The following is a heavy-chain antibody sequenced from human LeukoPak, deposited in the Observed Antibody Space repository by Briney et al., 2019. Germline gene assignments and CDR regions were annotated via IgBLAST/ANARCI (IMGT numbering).Heavy chain of an antibody. CDR2: TYYRSRWYN. Sequence: SWTLSETCAISGDSVSSNSVAWNWARQSPSRGLEWLGRTYYRSRWYNNYAVSVKSRLITNPATSKNQFSLQLNSVTPEDTAVYYCARDHDYGDYGTYEDYWGQGTLVTVSS. J-gene: IGHJ4*02. V-gene: IGHV6-1*01. CDR1: GDSVSSNSVA. CDR3: ARDHDYGDYGTYEDY. D-gene: IGHD4-17*01.